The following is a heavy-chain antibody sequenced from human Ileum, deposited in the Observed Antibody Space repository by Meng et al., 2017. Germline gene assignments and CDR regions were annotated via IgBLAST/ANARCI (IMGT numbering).Heavy chain of an antibody. CDR2: IYYRGGA. CDR1: GAAISSHY. Sequence: QVQLQESGPGLVKPSETLARGGSVSGAAISSHYWTWIRQPPGKGLEYIGYIYYRGGASYNPSLRSRVTMSVDTSKNQFSLNLSSVTAADTAVYYCARLLDSSDWGWFDPWGQGTLVTVSS. V-gene: IGHV4-59*08. CDR3: ARLLDSSDWGWFDP. D-gene: IGHD3-22*01. J-gene: IGHJ5*02.